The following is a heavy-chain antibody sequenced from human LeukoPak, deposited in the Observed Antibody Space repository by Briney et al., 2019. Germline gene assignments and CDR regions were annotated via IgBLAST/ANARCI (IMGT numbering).Heavy chain of an antibody. CDR3: ARDADYYGSGSYPDY. V-gene: IGHV3-33*01. D-gene: IGHD3-10*01. CDR2: IWYDGSNK. CDR1: GFTFSSYG. J-gene: IGHJ4*02. Sequence: PGGSLRLSCAASGFTFSSYGMHWVRQAPGKGLEWVAVIWYDGSNKYYADSVKGRFTISRDNSKNTLYLQMNGLRAEDTAVCYCARDADYYGSGSYPDYWGQGTLVTVSS.